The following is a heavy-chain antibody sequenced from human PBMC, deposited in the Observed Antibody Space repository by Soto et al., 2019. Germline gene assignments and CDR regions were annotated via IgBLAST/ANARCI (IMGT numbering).Heavy chain of an antibody. V-gene: IGHV3-7*01. D-gene: IGHD2-21*02. CDR1: GFTFSGYW. CDR2: IMKDGGVK. J-gene: IGHJ4*02. Sequence: EVHLVESGGGLVQPGGSLRLSCAASGFTFSGYWMGWVRQAPGKGLEWVDSIMKDGGVKKYVDSVKGRFTISRDNAKNSLFLQMNSLRVEDTAVYYCARDSDCYKADYWGQGTLVTVSS. CDR3: ARDSDCYKADY.